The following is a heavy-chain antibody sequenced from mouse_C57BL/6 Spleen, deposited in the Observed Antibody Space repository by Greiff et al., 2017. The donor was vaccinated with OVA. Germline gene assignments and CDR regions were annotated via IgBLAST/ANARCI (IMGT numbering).Heavy chain of an antibody. Sequence: EVQLVESEGGLVQPGSSMKLSCTASGFTFSDYYMAWVRQVPEKGLEWVANINYDGSSTYYLDSLKSGIIISTDNAKNILYLQMGSLQSEDAATYYCARDRSYGQCYYAMDYWGQGTSVTVSS. J-gene: IGHJ4*01. V-gene: IGHV5-16*01. CDR3: ARDRSYGQCYYAMDY. CDR2: INYDGSST. CDR1: GFTFSDYY. D-gene: IGHD1-1*02.